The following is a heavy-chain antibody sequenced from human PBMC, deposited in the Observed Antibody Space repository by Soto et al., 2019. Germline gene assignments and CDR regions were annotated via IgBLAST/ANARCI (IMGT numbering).Heavy chain of an antibody. V-gene: IGHV3-30*18. CDR3: AEDKSRIEVAGPLDY. CDR2: ISYDGSNK. D-gene: IGHD6-19*01. CDR1: GFTFSSYG. Sequence: QVQLVESGGGVVQPGRSLRLSCAASGFTFSSYGMHWVRQAPGKGLEWVAIISYDGSNKYYADSVKGRFTISRDNSKNTLYLEMNSLRAEDTIVYYCAEDKSRIEVAGPLDYWGQGTLVTVSS. J-gene: IGHJ4*02.